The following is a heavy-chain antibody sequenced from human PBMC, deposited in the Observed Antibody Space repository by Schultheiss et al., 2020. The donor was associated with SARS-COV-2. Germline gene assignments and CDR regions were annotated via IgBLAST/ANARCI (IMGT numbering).Heavy chain of an antibody. CDR3: ARVGSSSSGFGNFDY. J-gene: IGHJ4*02. Sequence: SETLSLTCTVSGGSISSYYWSWIRQPPGKGLEWIGEINHSGSTNYNPSLKSRVTISVGTSKNQFSLKLSSVTAADTAVYYCARVGSSSSGFGNFDYWGQGTLVTVSS. V-gene: IGHV4-34*01. CDR2: INHSGST. CDR1: GGSISSYY. D-gene: IGHD6-13*01.